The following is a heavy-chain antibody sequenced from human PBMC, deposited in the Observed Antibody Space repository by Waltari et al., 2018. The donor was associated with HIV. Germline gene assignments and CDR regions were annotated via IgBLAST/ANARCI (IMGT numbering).Heavy chain of an antibody. CDR3: ARGGYYYDISGYYHY. J-gene: IGHJ4*02. D-gene: IGHD3-22*01. Sequence: QVQLVESGGGVVQPGRSLRLSCAASGFTFSNFAMHWVRQAPGKGLGGVAVIWYDGDNKNYADSVKGRFTISRDNSKNTLYLQMNRLRVEDTAVYYCARGGYYYDISGYYHYWGQGTLVTVSS. V-gene: IGHV3-33*01. CDR1: GFTFSNFA. CDR2: IWYDGDNK.